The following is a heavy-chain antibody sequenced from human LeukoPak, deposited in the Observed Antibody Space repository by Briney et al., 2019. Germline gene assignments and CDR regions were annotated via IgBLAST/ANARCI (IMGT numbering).Heavy chain of an antibody. J-gene: IGHJ4*02. D-gene: IGHD4-11*01. V-gene: IGHV3-30*04. Sequence: GGSLRLSCAASGFTFSSYAMHWVRQAPGKGLEWVAVISYDGSNKYYADSVKGRFTISRDNSKNTLYLRMNSLRAEDTAVYYCARDWTTVTHFDYWGQGTLVTVSS. CDR3: ARDWTTVTHFDY. CDR2: ISYDGSNK. CDR1: GFTFSSYA.